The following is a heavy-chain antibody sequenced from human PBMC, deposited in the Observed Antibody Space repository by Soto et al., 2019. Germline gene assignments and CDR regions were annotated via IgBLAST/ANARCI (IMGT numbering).Heavy chain of an antibody. V-gene: IGHV3-33*01. CDR3: ARAPQRRGYGRQFFYP. D-gene: IGHD6-25*01. CDR1: GFRFSNYV. Sequence: EGSLRLSCAASGFRFSNYVMHWVRQPPGKGLEWVAVIWDDGSNKYYEDSVKGRFTISRDNSRNILYLELNSLRVEDTAVYYCARAPQRRGYGRQFFYPSGQGTLMTLST. J-gene: IGHJ5*02. CDR2: IWDDGSNK.